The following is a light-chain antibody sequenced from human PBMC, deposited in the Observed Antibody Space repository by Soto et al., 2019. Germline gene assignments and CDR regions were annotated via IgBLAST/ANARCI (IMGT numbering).Light chain of an antibody. Sequence: QSVLTQPASVCGSPGQSITFSCTGTSSDVGSYNYVSWYQQHPGKAPKLMIYDVSNRPLGISNRFSGSKSGNTASLTISGLQAEDEADYYCSSYTRSSTLVFGGGTKLTVL. V-gene: IGLV2-14*03. CDR2: DVS. CDR3: SSYTRSSTLV. CDR1: SSDVGSYNY. J-gene: IGLJ2*01.